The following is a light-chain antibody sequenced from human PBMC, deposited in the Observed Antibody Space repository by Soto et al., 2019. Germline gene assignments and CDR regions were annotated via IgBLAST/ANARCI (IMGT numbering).Light chain of an antibody. J-gene: IGLJ1*01. CDR3: TSSGGGNNV. Sequence: QSALTQPPSASGSPGQSVTISCTGTSSDVGGYNYVSWYQQHPGKVPKLMIYEVNKRPSGVPDRFSGSKSGNTASLTVSGLQEEEEAYYYCTSSGGGNNVFGTGTKLTVL. CDR1: SSDVGGYNY. CDR2: EVN. V-gene: IGLV2-8*01.